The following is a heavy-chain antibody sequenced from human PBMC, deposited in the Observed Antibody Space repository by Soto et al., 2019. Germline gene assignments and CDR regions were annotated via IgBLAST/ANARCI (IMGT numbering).Heavy chain of an antibody. CDR2: FDPEDGET. CDR1: GYTLTELS. J-gene: IGHJ4*02. CDR3: ATDLLELRSFDY. Sequence: ASVKVSCKVSGYTLTELSMHWVRQAPGKGLEWMGGFDPEDGETIYAQKFQCRVTMTEDTSTDTAYMELSSLRSEETAVYYCATDLLELRSFDYWGQGTLVTVSS. V-gene: IGHV1-24*01. D-gene: IGHD1-7*01.